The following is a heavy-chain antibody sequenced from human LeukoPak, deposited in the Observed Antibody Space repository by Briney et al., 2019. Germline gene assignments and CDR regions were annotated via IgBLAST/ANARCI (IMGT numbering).Heavy chain of an antibody. J-gene: IGHJ6*03. V-gene: IGHV1-8*03. CDR3: ARSIIGVLRFLEWLPKYYYYYYMDV. Sequence: GASVKVSCKASGYTFTSYDINWVRQATGQGLEWMGWMNPNSGNTGYAQKFQGRVTITRNTSISTAYMKLSSLRSEDTAVYYCARSIIGVLRFLEWLPKYYYYYYMDVWGKGTTVTVSS. CDR2: MNPNSGNT. D-gene: IGHD3-3*01. CDR1: GYTFTSYD.